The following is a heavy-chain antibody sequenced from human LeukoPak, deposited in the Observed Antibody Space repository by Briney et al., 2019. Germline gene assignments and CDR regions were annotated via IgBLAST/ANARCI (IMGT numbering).Heavy chain of an antibody. CDR3: ARSSSRAYEGY. J-gene: IGHJ4*02. D-gene: IGHD6-6*01. V-gene: IGHV4-61*01. Sequence: KASETLSLTCTVSGGSVSSGSYYWSWIRQPPGKGLEWIGYIYYSGSTNYNPSLKSRVTISVDTSKNQFSLKLSSVTAADTAVYYCARSSSRAYEGYWGQGTLVTVS. CDR2: IYYSGST. CDR1: GGSVSSGSYY.